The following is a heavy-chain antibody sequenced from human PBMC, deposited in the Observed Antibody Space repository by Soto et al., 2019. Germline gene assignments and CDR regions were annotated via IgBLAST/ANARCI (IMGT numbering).Heavy chain of an antibody. D-gene: IGHD6-19*01. V-gene: IGHV3-48*01. CDR1: GFTFSDYS. CDR3: ARDREYSSGWYGNYYYGMDV. Sequence: PGGSLRLSCAASGFTFSDYSMNWVRQAPGKGLEWVSYISSSSTTIYYADSVRGRFTISRDNAKNSLYLQMNSLRSEDTAVYYCARDREYSSGWYGNYYYGMDVWGQGTTVTVSS. CDR2: ISSSSTTI. J-gene: IGHJ6*02.